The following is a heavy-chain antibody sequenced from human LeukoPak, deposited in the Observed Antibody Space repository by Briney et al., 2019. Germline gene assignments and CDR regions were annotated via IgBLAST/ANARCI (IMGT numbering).Heavy chain of an antibody. CDR2: IYYSGNT. CDR1: GGSISTSNSY. D-gene: IGHD3/OR15-3a*01. V-gene: IGHV4-39*01. CDR3: ARQTGSGLFILP. J-gene: IGHJ4*02. Sequence: PSETLSLTCAVSGGSISTSNSYWGWIRRPPGKGLEWVGSIYYSGNTYYNASLKTQVSISIDTSKNQFSLRLTSVTAADTAVYYCARQTGSGLFILPGGQGTLVTVSS.